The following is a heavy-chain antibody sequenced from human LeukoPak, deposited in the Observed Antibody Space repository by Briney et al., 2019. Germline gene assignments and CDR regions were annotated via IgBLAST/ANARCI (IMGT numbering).Heavy chain of an antibody. CDR3: AREGLDDNFDY. D-gene: IGHD5-24*01. J-gene: IGHJ4*02. Sequence: PSETLSLTCTVSGGSISSYYWSWIRQPPGKGLEWIGYIYYSGSTNYNPSLKSRVTISVDTSKNQFSLKLSSVTAADTAVYYCAREGLDDNFDYWGQGILVTVSS. V-gene: IGHV4-59*12. CDR2: IYYSGST. CDR1: GGSISSYY.